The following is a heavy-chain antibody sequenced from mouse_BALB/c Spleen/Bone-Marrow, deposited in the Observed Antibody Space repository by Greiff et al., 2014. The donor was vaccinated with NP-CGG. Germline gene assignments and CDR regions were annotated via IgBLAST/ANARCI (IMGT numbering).Heavy chain of an antibody. D-gene: IGHD3-1*01. Sequence: VQLQQPGPELVKPGASVKVSCKASGYSFTDYNMYWVKQSHGKSLEWIGYIDPYNGGTSYNQKFKGKATLTVDKSSSTAFMHLISLASEDAAVYYCASYHSSGYAMDYWGQGTSVTVSS. CDR2: IDPYNGGT. V-gene: IGHV1S135*01. CDR1: GYSFTDYN. J-gene: IGHJ4*01. CDR3: ASYHSSGYAMDY.